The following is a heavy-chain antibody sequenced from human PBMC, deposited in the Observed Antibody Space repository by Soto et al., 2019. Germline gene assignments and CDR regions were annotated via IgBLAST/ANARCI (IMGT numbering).Heavy chain of an antibody. V-gene: IGHV3-33*01. J-gene: IGHJ6*02. CDR1: GFTFSSYG. CDR3: ARDHRGYSYGYRYYYYYGMDV. Sequence: PGGSLRLSCAASGFTFSSYGMHWVRQAPGKGLEWVAVIWYDGSNKYYADSVKGRFTISRDNSKNTLYLQMNSLRAEDTAVYYCARDHRGYSYGYRYYYYYGMDVWGQATTLTVS. CDR2: IWYDGSNK. D-gene: IGHD5-18*01.